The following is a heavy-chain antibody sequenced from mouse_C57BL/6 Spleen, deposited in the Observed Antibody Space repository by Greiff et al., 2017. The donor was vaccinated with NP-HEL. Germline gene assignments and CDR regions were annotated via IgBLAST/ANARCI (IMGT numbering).Heavy chain of an antibody. CDR2: VYPDSGST. CDR3: AREDY. V-gene: IGHV1-55*01. J-gene: IGHJ3*01. Sequence: QVQLQQPGAELVKPGASVKMSCKASGYTFTSYWITWVKQRPGQGLEWIGHVYPDSGSTSYNEKFKGKATLTVDTSSSTAYMQLSSLTSEDAAVYCCAREDYWGQGTLVTVSA. CDR1: GYTFTSYW.